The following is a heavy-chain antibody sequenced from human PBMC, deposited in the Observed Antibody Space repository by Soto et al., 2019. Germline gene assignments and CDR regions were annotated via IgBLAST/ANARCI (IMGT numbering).Heavy chain of an antibody. CDR1: GGSFSGYY. J-gene: IGHJ4*02. D-gene: IGHD6-19*01. V-gene: IGHV4-34*01. Sequence: SETLSLTCAVYGGSFSGYYWSWIRQPPGKGLEWIGEINHSGSTNYILYLKSRVTISVDTSKNQFSLKLRPVPAADTAVYYCARGPGWTASSAPFDCWGQGTPVT. CDR3: ARGPGWTASSAPFDC. CDR2: INHSGST.